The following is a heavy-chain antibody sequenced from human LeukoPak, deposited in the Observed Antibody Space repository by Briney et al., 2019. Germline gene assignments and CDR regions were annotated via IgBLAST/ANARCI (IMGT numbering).Heavy chain of an antibody. V-gene: IGHV3-30-3*01. J-gene: IGHJ4*02. CDR2: ISYDGSNK. Sequence: GGSLRLSCAASGFTFSSYAMHWVRQAPGKGLEWVAVISYDGSNKYYADSVKGRFTISRDNSKNTLYLQMNSLRAEDTAVYYCARDEYSSPEYWGQGTLVTVSS. CDR1: GFTFSSYA. D-gene: IGHD6-19*01. CDR3: ARDEYSSPEY.